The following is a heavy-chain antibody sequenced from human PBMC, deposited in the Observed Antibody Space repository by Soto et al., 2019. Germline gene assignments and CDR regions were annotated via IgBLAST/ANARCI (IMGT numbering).Heavy chain of an antibody. D-gene: IGHD2-15*01. Sequence: LRLSCAASGFTFSSYSMNWVRQAPGKGLEWVSSISSSSSYIYYADSVKGRFTISRDNAKNSLYLQMNSLRAEDTAVYYCARERWDLVAGTPRCGFDPRGQG. CDR3: ARERWDLVAGTPRCGFDP. CDR2: ISSSSSYI. V-gene: IGHV3-21*01. CDR1: GFTFSSYS. J-gene: IGHJ5*02.